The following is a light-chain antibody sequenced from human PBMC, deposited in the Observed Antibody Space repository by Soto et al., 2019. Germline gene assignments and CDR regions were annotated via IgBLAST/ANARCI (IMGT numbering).Light chain of an antibody. J-gene: IGKJ1*01. V-gene: IGKV1-5*01. CDR2: DAS. Sequence: VQMTQSPSSLSAAVGQRVTITCRASQTISIFLTWYQQKPGKAPKLLIYDASSWESGVPSRFSGSGSGTDFTLTISSLQSEDFATYYCQQYNSCWTFGQGTKVDIK. CDR3: QQYNSCWT. CDR1: QTISIF.